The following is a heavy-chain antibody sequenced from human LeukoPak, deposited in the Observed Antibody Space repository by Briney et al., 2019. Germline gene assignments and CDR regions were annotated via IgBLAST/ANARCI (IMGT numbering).Heavy chain of an antibody. CDR2: IYHSGST. J-gene: IGHJ4*02. CDR1: GYSISSGYY. Sequence: SETLSLTCTVSGYSISSGYYWGWIRQPPGKGLEWIGSIYHSGSTYYNPSLKSRVTISVDTSKNQFSLKLSSVTAADTAVYYCARDLYSSGWYYYFDYWGQGTLVTVSS. V-gene: IGHV4-38-2*02. CDR3: ARDLYSSGWYYYFDY. D-gene: IGHD6-19*01.